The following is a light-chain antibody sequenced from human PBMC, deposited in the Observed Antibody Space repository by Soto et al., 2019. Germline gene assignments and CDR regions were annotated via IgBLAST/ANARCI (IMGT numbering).Light chain of an antibody. J-gene: IGLJ1*01. CDR2: DGR. CDR1: YFGGNT. V-gene: IGLV3-21*02. Sequence: SYELTQPSSVSVAPGQTARIACGGDYFGGNTVHWYQQKPGQAPVLVVYDGRDRPSGIPARFSGSHSGNTATLTITRVEAGDEADYHCQVWDSSSDHYVFGTGTKVTVL. CDR3: QVWDSSSDHYV.